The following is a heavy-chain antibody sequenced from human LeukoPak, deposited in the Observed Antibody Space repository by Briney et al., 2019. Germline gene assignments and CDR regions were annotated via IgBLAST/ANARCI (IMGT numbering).Heavy chain of an antibody. V-gene: IGHV4-34*12. CDR1: GGFFSGFY. D-gene: IGHD3-3*01. CDR3: ARVRHDPLEYGYYMDV. CDR2: IIHTGKTNYYPSLT. J-gene: IGHJ6*03. Sequence: SETLFLTCAVDGGFFSGFYWSWIRHTPGKGLVWIVEIIHTGKTNYYPSLTDYNPSLKSRVTISVDSSKNELSLRVSSVTAADTGVYFCARVRHDPLEYGYYMDVWGKGTTVTVSS.